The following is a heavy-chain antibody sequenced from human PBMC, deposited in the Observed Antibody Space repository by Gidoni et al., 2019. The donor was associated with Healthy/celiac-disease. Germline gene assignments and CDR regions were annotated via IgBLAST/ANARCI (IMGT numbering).Heavy chain of an antibody. CDR2: ILYDGSNK. J-gene: IGHJ6*02. CDR1: GFTFSSYG. Sequence: QVQLVESGGGVVQPGRSLRLSCAASGFTFSSYGMHWVRKAPGKGLEWVAVILYDGSNKYYADSVKGRFTISRDNSKNTLYLQMNSLRAEDTAVYYCARDRDCSSTSCYTPPNYYYYGMDVWGQGTTVTVSS. V-gene: IGHV3-33*01. D-gene: IGHD2-2*02. CDR3: ARDRDCSSTSCYTPPNYYYYGMDV.